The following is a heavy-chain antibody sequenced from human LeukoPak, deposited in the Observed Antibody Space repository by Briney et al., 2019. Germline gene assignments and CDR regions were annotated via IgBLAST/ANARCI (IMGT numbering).Heavy chain of an antibody. CDR1: GYTFTFYY. CDR3: ARAGGYYYDSSGYYNY. Sequence: ASVKVSFKASGYTFTFYYMHWVRQAPGQGLEWMGWISPNSGGTNYAQKFQGRVTMTRDTSISTAYMELSMLRSDDTAVYYCARAGGYYYDSSGYYNYWGQGTLVTVSS. D-gene: IGHD3-22*01. J-gene: IGHJ4*02. CDR2: ISPNSGGT. V-gene: IGHV1-2*02.